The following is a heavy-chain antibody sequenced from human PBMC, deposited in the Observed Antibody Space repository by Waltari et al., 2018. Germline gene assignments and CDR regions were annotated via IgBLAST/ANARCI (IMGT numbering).Heavy chain of an antibody. Sequence: QVQLQQWGAGLLKPSETLSLTCAVYGGSFSGYYWSWIRQPPGKGLEWIGEINHSGSTNYNPSLKSRVTISVDTSKNQFSLKLSSVTAADTAVYYCARGDHYYDSSGYYYGAFDIWGQGTMVTVSS. CDR3: ARGDHYYDSSGYYYGAFDI. V-gene: IGHV4-34*01. D-gene: IGHD3-22*01. CDR1: GGSFSGYY. CDR2: INHSGST. J-gene: IGHJ3*02.